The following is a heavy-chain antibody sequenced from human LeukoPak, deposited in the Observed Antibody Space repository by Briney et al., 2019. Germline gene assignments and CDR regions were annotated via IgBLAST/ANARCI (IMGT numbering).Heavy chain of an antibody. V-gene: IGHV3-74*01. J-gene: IGHJ6*02. Sequence: GGSLRLSCAASGFTFSSYWMHWVRHAPGKGLVWVSHINSDGSNTNYADYVKGRFTISRDNAKNTLYLQLNSLRAEDTAVYYCAREVGHYYGMDVWGQGTTVTVSS. D-gene: IGHD2-15*01. CDR1: GFTFSSYW. CDR3: AREVGHYYGMDV. CDR2: INSDGSNT.